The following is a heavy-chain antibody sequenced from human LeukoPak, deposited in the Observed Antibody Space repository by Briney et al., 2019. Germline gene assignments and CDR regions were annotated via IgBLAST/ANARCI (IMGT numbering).Heavy chain of an antibody. CDR1: GFDFSFTW. Sequence: PGGSLRLSCAASGFDFSFTWMSWVRQALGKGLELVGRIKSKTSGGTIDYAAPVRGRFTISRDDTENMVFLQMSSLKIEDTAVYYCTRESGYKTSRQRGFDSWGQGILVTVSS. CDR2: IKSKTSGGTI. D-gene: IGHD5-12*01. J-gene: IGHJ4*02. CDR3: TRESGYKTSRQRGFDS. V-gene: IGHV3-15*01.